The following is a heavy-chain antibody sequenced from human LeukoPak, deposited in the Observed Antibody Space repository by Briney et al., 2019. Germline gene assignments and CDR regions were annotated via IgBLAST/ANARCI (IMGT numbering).Heavy chain of an antibody. D-gene: IGHD6-19*01. CDR3: AKAAIAVAGTNPYEFDY. J-gene: IGHJ4*02. Sequence: GGSLRLSCAASGFTFSSYAMSWVRQAPGKGLEWVSAISGSGGSTYYADSVKGRFTISRDNSKNTLYLQMNSLRAEDTAVYYCAKAAIAVAGTNPYEFDYWGQGTLVTVSS. CDR2: ISGSGGST. V-gene: IGHV3-23*01. CDR1: GFTFSSYA.